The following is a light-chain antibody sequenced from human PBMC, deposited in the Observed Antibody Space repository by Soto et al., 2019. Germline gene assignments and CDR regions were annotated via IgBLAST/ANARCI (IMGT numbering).Light chain of an antibody. CDR1: SSDIGNYNL. Sequence: QSALTQPASVSGSPGQSITISCTGTSSDIGNYNLVSWFQQHPGKAPKLFIYEVNRRPSGVPDRFSGSKSGTSASLAISGLRSEDEADYYCAAWDDSLSGVVFGGGTKLTVL. J-gene: IGLJ2*01. CDR3: AAWDDSLSGVV. V-gene: IGLV2-14*02. CDR2: EVN.